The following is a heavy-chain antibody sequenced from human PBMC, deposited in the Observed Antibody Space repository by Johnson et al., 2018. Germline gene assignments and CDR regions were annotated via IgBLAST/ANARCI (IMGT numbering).Heavy chain of an antibody. J-gene: IGHJ3*02. CDR2: IWYDGSNK. D-gene: IGHD2-15*01. V-gene: IGHV3-33*01. CDR1: GFTFSSYG. CDR3: VRDTDCRGRNCRGSDGFYI. Sequence: QVQLVQSGGGVVQPGRSLRLSCAASGFTFSSYGMHWVHQAPGKGLEWVAVIWYDGSNKYHADSVKGRFTISRDNAKNSLYLQKNSLRVEDTAVYYWVRDTDCRGRNCRGSDGFYIWGQGTMVTVSS.